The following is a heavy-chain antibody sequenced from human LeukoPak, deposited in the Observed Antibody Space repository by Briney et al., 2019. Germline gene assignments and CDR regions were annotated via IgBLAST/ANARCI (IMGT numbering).Heavy chain of an antibody. CDR3: AGETLAPSGVKYFHH. Sequence: SVKVSCKASGGTLSRYGINWVRQAPGQGLEWMGRLIPTFGSTNYAQKFQGRVTITTDESTTTAYMEVSSLTSEDTAVYYRAGETLAPSGVKYFHHWGQGTLVTFSS. CDR2: LIPTFGST. CDR1: GGTLSRYG. D-gene: IGHD6-13*01. V-gene: IGHV1-69*05. J-gene: IGHJ1*01.